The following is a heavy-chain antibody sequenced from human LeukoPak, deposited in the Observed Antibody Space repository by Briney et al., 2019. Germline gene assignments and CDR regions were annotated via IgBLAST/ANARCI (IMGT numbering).Heavy chain of an antibody. D-gene: IGHD3-22*01. V-gene: IGHV5-51*01. CDR2: IYPGDSDT. CDR3: ARPPTYYYDSSGYYGGGANYFDY. Sequence: GESLTLSCTGSGYSFTSYWLGWVRHMPGKGLEWVGIIYPGDSDTRYSPSFQGKVTIPADKSNRTAYLQWSSLKASDTAMYYCARPPTYYYDSSGYYGGGANYFDYWGQGTLVTVSS. CDR1: GYSFTSYW. J-gene: IGHJ4*02.